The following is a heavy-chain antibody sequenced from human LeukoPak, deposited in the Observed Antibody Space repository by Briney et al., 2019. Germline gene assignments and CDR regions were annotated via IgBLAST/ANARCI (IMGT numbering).Heavy chain of an antibody. CDR1: GFIFNNYA. CDR2: ISWNSGSI. J-gene: IGHJ4*02. V-gene: IGHV3-9*01. D-gene: IGHD6-19*01. CDR3: AKDNRRHYTSGPNPDSLN. Sequence: GRSLRLSCAGSGFIFNNYAIHSVRHPPGKGLEWGSGISWNSGSIDYAASVKGRFTISRDNAKNSLYLQMKSLRVEDTAFYYCAKDNRRHYTSGPNPDSLNWGQGAVVTVSS.